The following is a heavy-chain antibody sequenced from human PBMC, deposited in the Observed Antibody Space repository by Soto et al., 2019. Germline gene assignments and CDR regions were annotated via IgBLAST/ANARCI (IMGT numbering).Heavy chain of an antibody. Sequence: QVQLVQSGAEVKKPGASVKVSCKASGYTFTSYAMHWVRQAPGQRLEWMGWINAGNGNTKYSQKFQGRVTNTRDTYASKDYMELSSLRSEDTAVYYCARVYCSSPSCYFADWYFDLWGRGTLVTVSS. J-gene: IGHJ2*01. V-gene: IGHV1-3*01. D-gene: IGHD2-2*01. CDR3: ARVYCSSPSCYFADWYFDL. CDR1: GYTFTSYA. CDR2: INAGNGNT.